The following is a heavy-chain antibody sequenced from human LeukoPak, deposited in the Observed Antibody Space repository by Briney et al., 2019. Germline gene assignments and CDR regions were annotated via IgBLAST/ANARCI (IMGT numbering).Heavy chain of an antibody. CDR1: GYSISSGYY. CDR3: ASSPTYYCSSTSCYQNAFDI. J-gene: IGHJ3*02. D-gene: IGHD2-2*01. CDR2: SYHSGST. Sequence: KPSETLSLTCAVSGYSISSGYYWGWIRPPPGKGLEWIGSSYHSGSTYYNPSLKSRVTISVDTSKNQFSLKLSSVTAADTAVYYCASSPTYYCSSTSCYQNAFDIWGQGTMVTVSS. V-gene: IGHV4-38-2*01.